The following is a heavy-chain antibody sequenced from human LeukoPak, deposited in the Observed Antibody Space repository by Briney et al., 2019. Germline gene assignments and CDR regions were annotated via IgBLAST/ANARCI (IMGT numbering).Heavy chain of an antibody. D-gene: IGHD6-6*01. V-gene: IGHV4-59*01. CDR3: ARNLQLVRGYFDY. CDR2: IYYSGST. CDR1: GGSISSYY. Sequence: PSETPSLTCTVSGGSISSYYWSWIRQPPGKGLEWIGYIYYSGSTNYNPSLKSRVTISVDTSKNQFSLKLSSVTAADTAVYYCARNLQLVRGYFDYWGQGTLVTVSS. J-gene: IGHJ4*02.